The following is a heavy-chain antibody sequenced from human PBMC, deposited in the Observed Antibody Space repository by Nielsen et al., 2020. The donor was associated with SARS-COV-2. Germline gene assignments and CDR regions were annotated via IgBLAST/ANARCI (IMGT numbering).Heavy chain of an antibody. CDR3: ARDKVVVVAATHDAFDI. V-gene: IGHV1-46*01. J-gene: IGHJ3*02. Sequence: ASVEVSCKASGYTFTSYYMHWVRQAPGQGLEWMGIINPSGGSTSYAQKFQGRVTMTRDTSTSTVYMELSSLRSEDTAVYYCARDKVVVVAATHDAFDIWGQGTMVTVSS. CDR2: INPSGGST. D-gene: IGHD2-15*01. CDR1: GYTFTSYY.